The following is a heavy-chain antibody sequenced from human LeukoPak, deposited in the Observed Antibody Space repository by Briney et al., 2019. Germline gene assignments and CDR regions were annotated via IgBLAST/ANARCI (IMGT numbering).Heavy chain of an antibody. CDR3: AEDRVLMLFGELSGALDI. CDR1: GYSLTESS. V-gene: IGHV1-24*01. J-gene: IGHJ3*02. CDR2: FDPEDGET. Sequence: ASVKVSCKVSGYSLTESSMYWVRQAPGKGLEWMGGFDPEDGETIYAQKFQGRVTMTEDTSTDTAYMELSSLRSEDTAVYYCAEDRVLMLFGELSGALDIWGQGTMVTVSS. D-gene: IGHD3-10*01.